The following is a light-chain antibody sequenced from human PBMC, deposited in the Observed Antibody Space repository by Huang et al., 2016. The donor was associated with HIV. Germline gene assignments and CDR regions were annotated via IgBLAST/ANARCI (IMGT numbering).Light chain of an antibody. CDR2: DAS. CDR3: QQYGSSPRVYT. CDR1: QGVSSSY. J-gene: IGKJ2*01. Sequence: EIVLTQSPATLSLSPGERAPLPCGASQGVSSSYLAWYQQKPGLAPRLLIYDASSRATGIPDRFSGSGSGTDFTLTISRREPEDVAVYYCQQYGSSPRVYTFGQGTKLEIK. V-gene: IGKV3D-20*01.